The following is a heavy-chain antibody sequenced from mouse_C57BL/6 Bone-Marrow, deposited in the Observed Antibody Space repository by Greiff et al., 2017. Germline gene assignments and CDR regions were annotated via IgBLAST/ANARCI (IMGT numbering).Heavy chain of an antibody. V-gene: IGHV6-3*01. CDR2: IRLKSDNYAT. CDR3: TVNCDGVRNY. D-gene: IGHD4-1*02. J-gene: IGHJ2*01. CDR1: GFTFSNYW. Sequence: EVKLMESGGGLVQPGGSMKLSCVASGFTFSNYWMNWVRQSPEKGLEWVAQIRLKSDNYATHYAESVKGRFTISRNDSKSSVYLQTNNLRAEDTGTYYCTVNCDGVRNYWGQGTTLTVSS.